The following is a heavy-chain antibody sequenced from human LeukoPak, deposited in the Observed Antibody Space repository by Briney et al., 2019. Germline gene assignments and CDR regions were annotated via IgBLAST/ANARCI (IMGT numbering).Heavy chain of an antibody. Sequence: PSGTLSLTCAVSGGSISSSNWWSWVRQPPGKGLEWIGEIYHSGSTNYNPSLKSRVTISVDTSKNQFSLKLSSVTAADTAVYYCAREVGGLLRFYYYMDVWGKGTTVTVSS. V-gene: IGHV4-4*02. CDR1: GGSISSSNW. CDR3: AREVGGLLRFYYYMDV. D-gene: IGHD1-26*01. J-gene: IGHJ6*03. CDR2: IYHSGST.